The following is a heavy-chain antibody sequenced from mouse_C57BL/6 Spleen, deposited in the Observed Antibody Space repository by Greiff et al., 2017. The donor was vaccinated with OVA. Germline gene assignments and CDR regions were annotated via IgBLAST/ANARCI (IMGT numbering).Heavy chain of an antibody. Sequence: QVQLKESGPGLVQPSQSLSITCTVSGFSLTSYGVHWVRQSPGKGLEWLGVIWRGGSTDYNAAFISRLSISKDNSKSQVFFKMNSLQADDTAIYYCARRGDYDGFAYWGQGTLVTVSA. CDR1: GFSLTSYG. D-gene: IGHD2-4*01. CDR2: IWRGGST. V-gene: IGHV2-2*01. CDR3: ARRGDYDGFAY. J-gene: IGHJ3*01.